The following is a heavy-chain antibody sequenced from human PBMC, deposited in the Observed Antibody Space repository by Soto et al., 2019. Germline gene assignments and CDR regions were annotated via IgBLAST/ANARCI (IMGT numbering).Heavy chain of an antibody. CDR3: ARGSPYGDQDDY. Sequence: SETLSLTCSVSGGSISSYYWSWIRQPPGKGLEWIGYIYYSGSTNYNPSLKSRVTISVDTSKNQFSLKLSSVTAADTAVYYCARGSPYGDQDDYWGQGTLVTDSS. D-gene: IGHD4-17*01. V-gene: IGHV4-59*01. CDR2: IYYSGST. CDR1: GGSISSYY. J-gene: IGHJ4*02.